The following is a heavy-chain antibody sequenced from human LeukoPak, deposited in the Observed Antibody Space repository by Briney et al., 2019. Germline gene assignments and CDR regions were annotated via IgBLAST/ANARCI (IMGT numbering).Heavy chain of an antibody. D-gene: IGHD1-26*01. CDR3: AKTRNRVGAIPY. Sequence: PSETLSLTCTVFGYSITTGYYWGWIRQPPVKGLEWVSAISGSGGSTYYADSVKGRFTISRDNSKNTLYLQMNSLRAEDTAVYYCAKTRNRVGAIPYWGQGTLVTVSS. CDR2: ISGSGGST. V-gene: IGHV3-23*01. J-gene: IGHJ4*02. CDR1: GYSITTGYY.